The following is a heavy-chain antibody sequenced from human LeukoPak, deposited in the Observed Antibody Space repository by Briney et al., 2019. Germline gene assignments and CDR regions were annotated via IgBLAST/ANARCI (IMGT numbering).Heavy chain of an antibody. CDR2: ISSNGGSS. CDR1: GFTFSAYA. D-gene: IGHD3-10*01. Sequence: PGGSLRLSCSASGFTFSAYAMYWVRQAPGKGLEYVSGISSNGGSSFYADSVKGRFTISRDNSKNTLYLQMNSLRAEDTAVYYCAKDGAGVFGELSYWGQGTLVTVSS. CDR3: AKDGAGVFGELSY. V-gene: IGHV3-64*04. J-gene: IGHJ4*02.